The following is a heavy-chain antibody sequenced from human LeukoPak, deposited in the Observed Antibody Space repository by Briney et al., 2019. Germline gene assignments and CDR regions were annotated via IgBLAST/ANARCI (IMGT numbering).Heavy chain of an antibody. J-gene: IGHJ3*02. CDR2: ISPSSTRI. V-gene: IGHV3-48*04. Sequence: GGSLRLSCAASGFTFSSYNMNWVRQAPGKGLEWVSYISPSSTRIDYAASVRGRFTISRDNAKSSLYLQVNSLRAEDTAVYYCAREAKGDDSSGYYYVQAFDIWGQGTMVTVSS. CDR3: AREAKGDDSSGYYYVQAFDI. CDR1: GFTFSSYN. D-gene: IGHD3-22*01.